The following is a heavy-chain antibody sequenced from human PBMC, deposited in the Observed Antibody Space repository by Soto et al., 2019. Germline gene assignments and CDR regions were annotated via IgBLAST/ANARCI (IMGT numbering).Heavy chain of an antibody. CDR2: ISAYNGNT. Sequence: QVQLVQSGAEVKKPGASVKVSCKASGYTFTSYGISWVRQSPGQGLEWMGWISAYNGNTNYAQKLQGRVTMTTDTSTSTAYMELRSLRSDYTSVYSCARPNLSGYDFPFDYWGQGTLVTVSS. J-gene: IGHJ4*02. CDR3: ARPNLSGYDFPFDY. D-gene: IGHD5-12*01. V-gene: IGHV1-18*01. CDR1: GYTFTSYG.